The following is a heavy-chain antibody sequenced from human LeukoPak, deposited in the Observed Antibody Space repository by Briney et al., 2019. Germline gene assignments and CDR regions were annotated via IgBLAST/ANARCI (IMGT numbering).Heavy chain of an antibody. CDR3: GRDGVVTSYYFDY. J-gene: IGHJ4*02. CDR1: VYNFFNYG. V-gene: IGHV1-18*01. Sequence: ASVKVSCKASVYNFFNYGISWVRQAPGQGLEWIGWISAYDGNTNYAQKLQDRVTVTRDISTSTAYMELRSLRSDDTAVYYCGRDGVVTSYYFDYWGQGTLVTVSS. D-gene: IGHD3-3*01. CDR2: ISAYDGNT.